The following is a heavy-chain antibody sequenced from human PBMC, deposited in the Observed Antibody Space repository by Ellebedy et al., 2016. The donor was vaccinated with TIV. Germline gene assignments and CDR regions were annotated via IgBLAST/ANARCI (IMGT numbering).Heavy chain of an antibody. V-gene: IGHV1-18*01. Sequence: ASVKVSXXASGGTFTSYGISWVRQAPGQGLEWMGWISAYNGNTNYAQKLQGRVTMTTDTSTSTAYMELRSLRSDDTAVYYCARDLGNWFDPWGQGTLVTVSS. D-gene: IGHD7-27*01. CDR1: GGTFTSYG. J-gene: IGHJ5*02. CDR3: ARDLGNWFDP. CDR2: ISAYNGNT.